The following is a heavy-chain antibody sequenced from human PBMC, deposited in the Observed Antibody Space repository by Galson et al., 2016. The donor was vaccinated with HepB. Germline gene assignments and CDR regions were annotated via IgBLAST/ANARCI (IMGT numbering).Heavy chain of an antibody. J-gene: IGHJ4*02. CDR1: GFSLTTRGMC. CDR2: IDWDGDQ. D-gene: IGHD4-23*01. Sequence: LVKPTQTLTLTCTFTGFSLTTRGMCVSWIRQPPGKALEWLALIDWDGDQYYTTSLKTRLTISKDTSKNQVLLTMTNMDPVDTATYYCARFDFGGNFLDYWGQGTLVTVSS. V-gene: IGHV2-70*01. CDR3: ARFDFGGNFLDY.